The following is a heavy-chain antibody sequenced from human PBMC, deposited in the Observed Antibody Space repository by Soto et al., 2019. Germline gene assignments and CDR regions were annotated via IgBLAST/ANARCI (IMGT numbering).Heavy chain of an antibody. CDR1: GGSFSGYY. CDR2: INHSGST. V-gene: IGHV4-34*01. J-gene: IGHJ4*02. Sequence: QVQLQQWGAGLLKPSETLSLTCAVYGGSFSGYYWSWIRQPPGKGLEWIGEINHSGSTNYNPSLKSRVTISVDKSKNQFSLKLSSVTAADTAVYYCARGSSSDFWSGYYTGIHPYFDYWGQGTLVTVCS. D-gene: IGHD3-3*01. CDR3: ARGSSSDFWSGYYTGIHPYFDY.